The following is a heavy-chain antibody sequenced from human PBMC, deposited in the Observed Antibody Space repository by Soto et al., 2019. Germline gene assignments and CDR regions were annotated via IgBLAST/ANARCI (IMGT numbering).Heavy chain of an antibody. CDR3: SFGSSFDY. D-gene: IGHD3-16*01. Sequence: QVQLPESGPGLVKPSETLSLICTVSGASLRSGSYYWSWIRQPPGMVLEWIGYISHSGRTNYDPSLKSRLTMSVDTSPNQFSLQLNSVTAADTAVYYWSFGSSFDYWGQGTLVTVSS. CDR2: ISHSGRT. J-gene: IGHJ4*02. V-gene: IGHV4-61*01. CDR1: GASLRSGSYY.